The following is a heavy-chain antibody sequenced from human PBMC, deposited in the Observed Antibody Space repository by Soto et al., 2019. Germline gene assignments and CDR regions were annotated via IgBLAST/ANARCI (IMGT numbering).Heavy chain of an antibody. D-gene: IGHD6-19*01. CDR3: AHAYTGGAWFRNWFDP. Sequence: QITLKESGPTVVKPTQTLTLTCTFSGFSLSTSGVSVGWIRQPPGKALEWLALIYWDDDKRYSPSLRSRLTITKDTPKNQVVLTLTNIDPVDTATYYCAHAYTGGAWFRNWFDPWVQGTLVTDSS. V-gene: IGHV2-5*02. J-gene: IGHJ5*02. CDR1: GFSLSTSGVS. CDR2: IYWDDDK.